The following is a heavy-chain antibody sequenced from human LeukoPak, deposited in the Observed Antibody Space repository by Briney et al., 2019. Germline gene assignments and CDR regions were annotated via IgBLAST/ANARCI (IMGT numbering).Heavy chain of an antibody. Sequence: ASVKVSCKASGYTFTGYYMHWVRQAPGQGLEWMGWINPNSGGTNYAQKFQGRVTMTRDTSISTAYMELSRLRSDDTAVYYCARDRPGNSRAFDIWGQGTMVTVSS. CDR3: ARDRPGNSRAFDI. D-gene: IGHD2-21*01. J-gene: IGHJ3*02. CDR1: GYTFTGYY. CDR2: INPNSGGT. V-gene: IGHV1-2*02.